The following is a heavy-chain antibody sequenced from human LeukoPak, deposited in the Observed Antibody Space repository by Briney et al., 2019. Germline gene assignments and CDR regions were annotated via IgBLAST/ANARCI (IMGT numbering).Heavy chain of an antibody. V-gene: IGHV4-30-4*08. Sequence: SETLSLTCTVSGGSISSGDYYWSWIRQPPGKGLEWIEYIYYSGSTYYNPSLKSRVTISVDTSKNQFSLKLSSVTAADTAVYYCAREGCSSTSCYPGLWGNYYYYYMDVWGKGTTVTVSS. CDR3: AREGCSSTSCYPGLWGNYYYYYMDV. CDR1: GGSISSGDYY. CDR2: IYYSGST. D-gene: IGHD2-2*01. J-gene: IGHJ6*03.